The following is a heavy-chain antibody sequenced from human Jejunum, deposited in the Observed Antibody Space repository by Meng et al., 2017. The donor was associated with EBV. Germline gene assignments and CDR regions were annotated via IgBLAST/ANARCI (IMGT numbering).Heavy chain of an antibody. CDR3: ARIRYGTGTDWFDP. V-gene: IGHV1-2*06. Sequence: QLVQSGMEVKKPGASVRVSCKASGYRFTTYFIHWVRQAPGQGLEWMGRINCNNGDTDYAQKFQDRVTMTRDTSITTAYMDLTGLTSNDTAFYYCARIRYGTGTDWFDPWGQGTLVTVSS. CDR2: INCNNGDT. J-gene: IGHJ5*02. CDR1: GYRFTTYF. D-gene: IGHD3-10*01.